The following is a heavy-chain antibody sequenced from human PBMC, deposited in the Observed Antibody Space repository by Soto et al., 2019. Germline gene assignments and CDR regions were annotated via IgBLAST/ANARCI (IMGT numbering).Heavy chain of an antibody. Sequence: SETLSLTCTVSGYSISSGYYWGWLRQPPGKGLEWIGGIYHGGSTYYNPSLNSRITLSIDMTNNLVSLILNSVTAADTAVYYCARVGPWVPYYYDSSPYTFENCFDPWGQGTLVTVSS. J-gene: IGHJ5*02. CDR3: ARVGPWVPYYYDSSPYTFENCFDP. CDR1: GYSISSGYY. D-gene: IGHD3-22*01. CDR2: IYHGGST. V-gene: IGHV4-38-2*02.